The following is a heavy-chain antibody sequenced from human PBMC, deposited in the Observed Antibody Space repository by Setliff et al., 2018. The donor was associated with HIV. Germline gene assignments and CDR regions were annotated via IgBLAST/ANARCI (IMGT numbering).Heavy chain of an antibody. D-gene: IGHD2-15*01. CDR1: GGSISSSSYY. CDR3: ARHTFYCSGGSCYSYYYYYYMDV. V-gene: IGHV4-39*01. CDR2: VYYSGIT. Sequence: SETLSLTCTVSGGSISSSSYYWGWIRQPPGKGLEWIGSVYYSGITYYNPSLKSRVTRSVDTSKNQFSLKLSSVTAADTAVYYCARHTFYCSGGSCYSYYYYYYMDVWGKGTTVTVSS. J-gene: IGHJ6*03.